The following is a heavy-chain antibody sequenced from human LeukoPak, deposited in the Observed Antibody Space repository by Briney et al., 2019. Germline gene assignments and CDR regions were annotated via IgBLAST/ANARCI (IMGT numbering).Heavy chain of an antibody. CDR1: GYTFTSYG. Sequence: ASVKVSCKASGYTFTSYGISWVRQAPGQGLEWMGWISAYNGNTNYAQKLQGRVTMTTDTFTSTAYMELRSLRSDDTAVYYCARIGGPTYYDILTGQRDYYFDYWGQGTLVTVSS. CDR2: ISAYNGNT. CDR3: ARIGGPTYYDILTGQRDYYFDY. D-gene: IGHD3-9*01. V-gene: IGHV1-18*01. J-gene: IGHJ4*02.